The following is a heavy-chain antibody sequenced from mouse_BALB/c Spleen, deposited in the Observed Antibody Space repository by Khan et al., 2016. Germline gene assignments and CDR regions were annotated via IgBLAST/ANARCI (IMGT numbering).Heavy chain of an antibody. V-gene: IGHV6-6*02. J-gene: IGHJ4*01. D-gene: IGHD1-1*01. CDR3: TRHITTGYTMDD. CDR2: IRLISHNYAT. Sequence: EVKLEESGGGLVQPGGSMKLSCVAFGFTFSNYWMNWVRQSPETGLEWVAEIRLISHNYATHYAESVKGRFPISRNESRTRVNLQMNNLRAEDTGSYYCTRHITTGYTMDDWGQGTSVTVSS. CDR1: GFTFSNYW.